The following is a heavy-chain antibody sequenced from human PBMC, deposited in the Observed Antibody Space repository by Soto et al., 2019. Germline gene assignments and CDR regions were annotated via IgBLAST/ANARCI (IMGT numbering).Heavy chain of an antibody. CDR3: AKDLGVAGNFDY. CDR2: ISYDGSNK. Sequence: WLPRRVSCGAAEVTFGGWAMHCVSKDPGKGLEWVAVISYDGSNKYYADSVKGRFTISRDNSKNTLYLQMNSLRAEDTAVYYCAKDLGVAGNFDYWGQGTLVTVSS. D-gene: IGHD6-19*01. V-gene: IGHV3-30*18. J-gene: IGHJ4*02. CDR1: EVTFGGWA.